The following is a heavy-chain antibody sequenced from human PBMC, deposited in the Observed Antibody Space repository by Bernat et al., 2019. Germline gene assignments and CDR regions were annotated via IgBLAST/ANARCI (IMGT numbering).Heavy chain of an antibody. Sequence: EEQLVESGGGLVQPGGSLRLSCAASGFTFRNHEMNWVRQAPGKGLEWISYIRSSGSSIYYAESVKGRFTISRDDAKTSLYLEMNNLKADDTAVYYFVRGGYCSGGICYSFNAFDIWGQGTMVTVSS. CDR1: GFTFRNHE. D-gene: IGHD2-15*01. CDR3: VRGGYCSGGICYSFNAFDI. J-gene: IGHJ3*02. V-gene: IGHV3-48*03. CDR2: IRSSGSSI.